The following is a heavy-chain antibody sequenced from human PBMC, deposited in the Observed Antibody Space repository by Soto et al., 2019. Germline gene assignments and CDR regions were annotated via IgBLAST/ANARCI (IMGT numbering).Heavy chain of an antibody. CDR3: ARRFPYSSNWDFDY. CDR1: GGSISSTNYY. Sequence: TSETLSLTCAVSGGSISSTNYYWVWIRQPPGKGLEWIGSISYSGSTYYNPSLKSRVTISVDTSKKQFSLKLSSVTAADTAVYYCARRFPYSSNWDFDYWGQGTLVTVSS. V-gene: IGHV4-39*01. CDR2: ISYSGST. J-gene: IGHJ4*02. D-gene: IGHD6-13*01.